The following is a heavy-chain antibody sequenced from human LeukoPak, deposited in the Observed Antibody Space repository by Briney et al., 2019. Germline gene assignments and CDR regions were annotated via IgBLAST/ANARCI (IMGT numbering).Heavy chain of an antibody. J-gene: IGHJ4*02. V-gene: IGHV3-11*01. CDR3: ASDIVATSGDF. CDR2: ITSSGAAI. D-gene: IGHD5-12*01. CDR1: GFTFSDYY. Sequence: GGSLRLSCAASGFTFSDYYMSWIRQAPGKGLEWVAYITSSGAAIYYADSVKGRFPISRDNAKNALFLRMNSLRVEDTATYYCASDIVATSGDFWGQGTLVSVSS.